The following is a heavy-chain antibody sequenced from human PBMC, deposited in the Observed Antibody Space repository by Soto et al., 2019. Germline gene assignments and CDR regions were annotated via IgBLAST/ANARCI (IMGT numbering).Heavy chain of an antibody. Sequence: QVQLVESGGGAVQPGRSLRLSCAASGFTFSSYGMHWVRQAPGKGLEWVAVISHDGSNKYYADSVKGRFTISRDNSKNTLYLQMNSLRAEDTAVYHCAKQYFQHWGQGTLVTVST. CDR3: AKQYFQH. CDR2: ISHDGSNK. V-gene: IGHV3-30*18. CDR1: GFTFSSYG. J-gene: IGHJ1*01.